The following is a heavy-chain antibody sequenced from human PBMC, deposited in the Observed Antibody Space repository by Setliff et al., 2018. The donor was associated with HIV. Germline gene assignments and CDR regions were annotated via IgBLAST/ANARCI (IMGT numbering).Heavy chain of an antibody. Sequence: PSETLSLTCTISGGSFGVYRWSWIRQSAGRGLEWIGRIDSSGTTDYKPSLKGRVAISVDTSRNQFSLRVTSVTAAETAVYFCARDRHSSGLVSYGPWGPGILVTVSS. CDR1: GGSFGVYR. J-gene: IGHJ5*02. V-gene: IGHV4-4*07. CDR3: ARDRHSSGLVSYGP. D-gene: IGHD3-10*01. CDR2: IDSSGTT.